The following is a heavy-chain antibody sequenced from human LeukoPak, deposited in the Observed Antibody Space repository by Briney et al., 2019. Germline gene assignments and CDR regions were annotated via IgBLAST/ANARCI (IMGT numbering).Heavy chain of an antibody. J-gene: IGHJ2*01. CDR3: AKDRSFYGAPWYLDI. Sequence: PGGSLRLSCAASGFTFNSYAMSWVRQAPGKGLEWVSGISGSTGNRYYEDSVRGRFTISRDNSKSTLYLQMNSLRPEDTATYYCAKDRSFYGAPWYLDIWGRGTLVTVSP. V-gene: IGHV3-23*01. D-gene: IGHD4-17*01. CDR1: GFTFNSYA. CDR2: ISGSTGNR.